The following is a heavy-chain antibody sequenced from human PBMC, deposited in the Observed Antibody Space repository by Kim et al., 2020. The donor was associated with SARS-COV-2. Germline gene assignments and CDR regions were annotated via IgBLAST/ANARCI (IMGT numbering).Heavy chain of an antibody. J-gene: IGHJ4*02. V-gene: IGHV1-69*04. CDR3: ARDQADSSGYQTDY. Sequence: AQKFQGEVTITADKSTSTADMELSSLRSEDTAVYYCARDQADSSGYQTDYWGQGTLVTVSS. D-gene: IGHD3-22*01.